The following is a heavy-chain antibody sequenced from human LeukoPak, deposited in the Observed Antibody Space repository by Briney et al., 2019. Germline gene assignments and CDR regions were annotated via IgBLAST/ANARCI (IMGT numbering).Heavy chain of an antibody. CDR3: ARGTGTHYFDY. D-gene: IGHD1-1*01. V-gene: IGHV3-74*01. CDR2: LYTDGRSA. Sequence: GGSLRLSCAASGFSFSSYWMHWVRQAPGEGLVWVSRLYTDGRSADYADSVKGRYTISRDNAKNTLYLQMSSLSAEDTAVYYCARGTGTHYFDYWGQGTLVTVSS. J-gene: IGHJ4*02. CDR1: GFSFSSYW.